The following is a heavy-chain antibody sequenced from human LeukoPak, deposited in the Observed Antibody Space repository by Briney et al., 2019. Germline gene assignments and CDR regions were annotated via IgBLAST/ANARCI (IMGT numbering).Heavy chain of an antibody. Sequence: GESLKISCQGSGYSFSHFWIGWVRHMPGKGLEWMGVIYSGDSDTRYSPSFQGQVTISADRSVSTVYLQWTSLKASDTATYYCARREASANFDYWGQGTLVTVSS. CDR3: ARREASANFDY. D-gene: IGHD2-15*01. CDR2: IYSGDSDT. CDR1: GYSFSHFW. J-gene: IGHJ4*02. V-gene: IGHV5-51*01.